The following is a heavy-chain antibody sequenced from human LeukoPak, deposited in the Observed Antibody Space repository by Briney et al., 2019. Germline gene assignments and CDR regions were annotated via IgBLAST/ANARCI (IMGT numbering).Heavy chain of an antibody. V-gene: IGHV3-23*01. CDR1: GFTFSSYA. Sequence: PGGSLRLSCAASGFTFSSYAMSWVRQAPGKGLEWVSAISGSGGSTYYADSVKGRFTISRDNSKNTLYLQMNSLRAEDTAVYYCAKDGGYYDSSGYYLDYWGQGILVTVSS. J-gene: IGHJ4*02. D-gene: IGHD3-22*01. CDR3: AKDGGYYDSSGYYLDY. CDR2: ISGSGGST.